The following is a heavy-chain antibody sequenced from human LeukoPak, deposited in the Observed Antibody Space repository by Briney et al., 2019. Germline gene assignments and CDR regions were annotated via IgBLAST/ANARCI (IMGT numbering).Heavy chain of an antibody. Sequence: GGCLRLSCAASIVNFINSSKHWVREARGTGPAWVAMIWSDGSKTYYADSVKGRFTIARDNSKNTLYLQMSNLQAEDTALYYCARDRGTRYFDTWGQGTMVTVSS. D-gene: IGHD1-26*01. J-gene: IGHJ3*02. CDR3: ARDRGTRYFDT. V-gene: IGHV3-33*01. CDR2: IWSDGSKT. CDR1: IVNFINSS.